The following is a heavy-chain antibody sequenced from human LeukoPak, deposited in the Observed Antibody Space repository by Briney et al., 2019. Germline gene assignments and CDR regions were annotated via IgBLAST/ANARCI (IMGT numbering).Heavy chain of an antibody. V-gene: IGHV3-30*02. J-gene: IGHJ3*02. CDR1: EFIFSNYW. CDR2: IRYDGTDE. Sequence: GGSLRLSCIASEFIFSNYWMTWVRQSPGRGLEWLAFIRYDGTDESYGASVRGRLTISRDDSLNTVYLQMDSLGHDDTAVYYCARNRAFGTFDAFDMWGQGTMVTVAA. D-gene: IGHD3-10*01. CDR3: ARNRAFGTFDAFDM.